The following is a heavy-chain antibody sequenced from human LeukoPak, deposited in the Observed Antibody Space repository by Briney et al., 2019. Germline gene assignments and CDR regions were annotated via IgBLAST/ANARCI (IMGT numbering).Heavy chain of an antibody. D-gene: IGHD3-10*01. CDR2: INSDGSTT. V-gene: IGHV3-74*01. CDR1: GFTFRTYW. CDR3: ARAGNYYFEY. Sequence: PGGSLRLSCAASGFTFRTYWMHWVRQTPGQGPVWVSRINSDGSTTNYADSVKGRFTVSRDNAQNTLYLQMSSLRAEDTAVYYCARAGNYYFEYWGQGALVTVSS. J-gene: IGHJ4*02.